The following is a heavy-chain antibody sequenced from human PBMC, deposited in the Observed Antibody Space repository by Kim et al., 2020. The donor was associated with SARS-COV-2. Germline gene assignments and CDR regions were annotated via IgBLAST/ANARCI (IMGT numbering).Heavy chain of an antibody. D-gene: IGHD5-18*01. V-gene: IGHV1-24*01. CDR3: ATEGYPDAFDI. Sequence: TIYAQKFQGRVTMTEDTSTDTAYMELSSLRSEDTTVYYCATEGYPDAFDIWGQGTMVTVSS. CDR2: T. J-gene: IGHJ3*02.